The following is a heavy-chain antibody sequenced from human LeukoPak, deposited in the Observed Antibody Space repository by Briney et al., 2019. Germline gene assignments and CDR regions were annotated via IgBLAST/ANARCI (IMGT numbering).Heavy chain of an antibody. V-gene: IGHV3-7*01. CDR2: MNEDGSER. Sequence: GGSLRLSCAASGFTFSKSWTSWVRQAPGKGLERVANMNEDGSERDYVDSVKGRFTISRDNARKSLYLQMSSLRAEDTAVYYCATYTHWVAGDVWGQGTTVTVSS. J-gene: IGHJ6*02. D-gene: IGHD3-16*01. CDR3: ATYTHWVAGDV. CDR1: GFTFSKSW.